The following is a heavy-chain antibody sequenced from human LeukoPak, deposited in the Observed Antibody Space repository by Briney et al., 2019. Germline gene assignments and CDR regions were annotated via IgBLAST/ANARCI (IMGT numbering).Heavy chain of an antibody. CDR2: ISSSSSTI. D-gene: IGHD1-26*01. V-gene: IGHV3-48*01. Sequence: PSGGSLRLSCAASGFTFSSYNMNWVRQAPGKGLEWVSYISSSSSTIYYADSVKGRFTISRDNAKNSLYLQMNSLRAEDTAVYYCARGIFEVGATVLATTIDYWGQGTLVTVSS. CDR3: ARGIFEVGATVLATTIDY. J-gene: IGHJ4*02. CDR1: GFTFSSYN.